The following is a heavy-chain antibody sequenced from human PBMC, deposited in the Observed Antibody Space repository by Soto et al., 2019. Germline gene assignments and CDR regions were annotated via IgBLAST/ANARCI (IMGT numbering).Heavy chain of an antibody. D-gene: IGHD3-22*01. CDR1: GCTFTGYF. Sequence: ASVKVSCKASGCTFTGYFMHWVRQAPGQGLEWMGWINPNCGDTNHAQKLQGRVTMTTDLSISTAYMELRRLTSDDTAIYYCARVRTYYDNSGSLDYWGQGTLVTVSS. V-gene: IGHV1-2*02. CDR3: ARVRTYYDNSGSLDY. J-gene: IGHJ4*02. CDR2: INPNCGDT.